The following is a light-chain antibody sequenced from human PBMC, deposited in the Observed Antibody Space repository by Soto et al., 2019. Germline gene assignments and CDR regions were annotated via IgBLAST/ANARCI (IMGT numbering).Light chain of an antibody. J-gene: IGLJ3*02. Sequence: QSALTQPASVSGSPGQSITISCTGSSSDVGSYNLVSWYQQHPGKAPKLMIYEGSKRPSGVSNRLSGSKSGKTASLTISGLQAEDEADYYCCSYAGSITWVFGGGTKITVL. V-gene: IGLV2-23*01. CDR1: SSDVGSYNL. CDR2: EGS. CDR3: CSYAGSITWV.